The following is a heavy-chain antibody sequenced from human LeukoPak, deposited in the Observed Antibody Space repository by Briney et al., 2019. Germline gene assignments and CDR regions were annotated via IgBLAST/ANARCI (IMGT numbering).Heavy chain of an antibody. CDR1: GFTFTTSW. D-gene: IGHD3-22*01. Sequence: PGGSLRLSCAASGFTFTTSWMHWFRQAPGKGLVWVSRINSDGSSTSYADSVKGRFTISRDNAKNTLYLQMNSLRAEDTAVYYCVRVFTMIVVDALDIWGQGTMVTVSS. CDR2: INSDGSST. J-gene: IGHJ3*02. V-gene: IGHV3-74*01. CDR3: VRVFTMIVVDALDI.